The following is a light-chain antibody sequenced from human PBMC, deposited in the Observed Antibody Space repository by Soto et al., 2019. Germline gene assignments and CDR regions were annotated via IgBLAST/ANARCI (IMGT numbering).Light chain of an antibody. Sequence: EIVMTQSPATLSMSPGERATLSCRASQSVSSNFAWYQQKPGQAPRLLIYGASTRATGITARFSGSGSGKELTLAIGNLQSEDSAVYYCQQYSNWPQTFGQGTKVDIK. CDR1: QSVSSN. CDR3: QQYSNWPQT. J-gene: IGKJ1*01. CDR2: GAS. V-gene: IGKV3-15*01.